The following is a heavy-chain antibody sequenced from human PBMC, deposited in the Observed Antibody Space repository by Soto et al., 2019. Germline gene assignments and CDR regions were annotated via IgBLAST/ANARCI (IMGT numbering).Heavy chain of an antibody. CDR1: GFTFSSYS. J-gene: IGHJ6*03. CDR2: ISSSSSYI. CDR3: ARVGSDFWSGYYSTRYYYYYYMDV. D-gene: IGHD3-3*01. Sequence: EVQLVESGGGLVKPGGSLRLSCAASGFTFSSYSMNWVRQAPGKGLEWVSSISSSSSYIYYADSVKGRFTISRDNAKNSLYLQVNSLRAEDTAVYYCARVGSDFWSGYYSTRYYYYYYMDVWGKGTTVTVSS. V-gene: IGHV3-21*01.